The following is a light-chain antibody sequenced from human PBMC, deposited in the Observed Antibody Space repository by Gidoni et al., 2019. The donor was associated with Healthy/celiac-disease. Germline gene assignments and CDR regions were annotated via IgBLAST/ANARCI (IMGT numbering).Light chain of an antibody. V-gene: IGKV2-28*01. J-gene: IGKJ1*01. CDR3: MQALQTWT. CDR1: QSLLHSNGYNY. CDR2: LGS. Sequence: DIVMTQSPLSLPVTPGEPASISCRSSQSLLHSNGYNYLDWYLQQTGQSLQLLIYLGSNRASGVPDRFSGSGSGTDFTLKISRLEAEDVGVYYCMQALQTWTFGQGTKVEIK.